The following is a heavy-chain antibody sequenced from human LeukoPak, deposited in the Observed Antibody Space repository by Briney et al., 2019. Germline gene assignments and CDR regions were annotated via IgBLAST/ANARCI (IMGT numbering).Heavy chain of an antibody. Sequence: ETLSLTCTVSGGSISSYYWSWIRQPPGKGLEWIGYIYYSGSTNYNPSLKSRVTISVGTSKNQFSLKLSSVTAADTAVYYCARIYDFWSGYYPPYYYYGMDVWGQGTTVTVSS. CDR1: GGSISSYY. J-gene: IGHJ6*02. D-gene: IGHD3-3*01. V-gene: IGHV4-59*01. CDR2: IYYSGST. CDR3: ARIYDFWSGYYPPYYYYGMDV.